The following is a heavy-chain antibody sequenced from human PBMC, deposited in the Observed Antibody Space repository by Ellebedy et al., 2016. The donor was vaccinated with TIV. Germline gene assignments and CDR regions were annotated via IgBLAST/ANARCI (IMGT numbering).Heavy chain of an antibody. J-gene: IGHJ6*02. CDR2: VWSDGSNK. Sequence: GESLKISCAASGFTFSGYYMSWFRQTPGKGLEWVAVVWSDGSNKYYADSVKGRFTISRDNSKSTLYLQMDSLRAEDTAVYYCARANTAMVRRNHMDVWGQGTTVTVSS. D-gene: IGHD5-18*01. V-gene: IGHV3-33*08. CDR3: ARANTAMVRRNHMDV. CDR1: GFTFSGYY.